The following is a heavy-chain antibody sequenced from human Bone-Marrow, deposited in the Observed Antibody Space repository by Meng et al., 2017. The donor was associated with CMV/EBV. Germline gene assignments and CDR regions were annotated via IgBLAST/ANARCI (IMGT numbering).Heavy chain of an antibody. D-gene: IGHD2-2*02. V-gene: IGHV3-30*02. CDR2: VRYDGSIK. CDR1: GFTFSIFG. CDR3: ARDCSSTSCYTD. Sequence: GESLKISCAASGFTFSIFGMYWVRQAPGKGLEWVAFVRYDGSIKEYADSVKGRFTISRDNSKNTLHLQMNSLRPEDTAVYYCARDCSSTSCYTDWGQGKLVTVAS. J-gene: IGHJ4*02.